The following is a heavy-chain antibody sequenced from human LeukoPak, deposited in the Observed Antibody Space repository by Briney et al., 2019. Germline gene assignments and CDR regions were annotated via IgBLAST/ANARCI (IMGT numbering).Heavy chain of an antibody. CDR1: GFSISSYW. V-gene: IGHV3-23*01. D-gene: IGHD6-13*01. J-gene: IGHJ5*02. CDR2: ISGSGGST. Sequence: GGSLRLSCVASGFSISSYWMSWVRQAPGKGLEWVSDISGSGGSTYYADSVKGRFTISRDNSKNTLYLQMNSLRAEDTAVYYCAKDQTIAAAGNWFDPWGQGTLVTVSS. CDR3: AKDQTIAAAGNWFDP.